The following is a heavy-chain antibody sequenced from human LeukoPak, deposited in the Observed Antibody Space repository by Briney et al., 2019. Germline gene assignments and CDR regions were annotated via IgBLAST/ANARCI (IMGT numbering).Heavy chain of an antibody. CDR1: GFTFSSYS. CDR3: ARGRWLQNDAFDI. CDR2: ISSSSSYI. D-gene: IGHD5-24*01. J-gene: IGHJ3*02. Sequence: GGSLRLSCAASGFTFSSYSMNWVRQAPGKVLEWVSSISSSSSYIYYADSVKGRFTIPRNNAKNSLYLQMNSLRAEDTAVYYCARGRWLQNDAFDIWGQGTMVTVSS. V-gene: IGHV3-21*01.